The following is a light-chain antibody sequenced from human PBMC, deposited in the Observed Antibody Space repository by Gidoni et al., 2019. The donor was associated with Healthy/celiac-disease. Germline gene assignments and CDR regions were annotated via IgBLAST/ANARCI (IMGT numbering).Light chain of an antibody. V-gene: IGLV3-21*03. CDR1: NIGSKS. CDR3: QVWDSSSDHVV. J-gene: IGLJ2*01. Sequence: SYVLTQPPSGSVAPGKTARITCGGNNIGSKSVHWYQQKPVQAPVLVVYDDSDRPSGIPERFSGSNSGNTATLTISRVEAVDEADYYCQVWDSSSDHVVFGGGTKLTVL. CDR2: DDS.